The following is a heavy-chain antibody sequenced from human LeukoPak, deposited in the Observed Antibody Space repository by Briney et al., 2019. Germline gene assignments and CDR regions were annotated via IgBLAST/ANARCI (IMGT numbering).Heavy chain of an antibody. CDR1: GFTFSDYY. CDR2: ISGSGGST. CDR3: AKDLLSNYYDSSGPSSFDY. Sequence: GGSLRLSCAASGFTFSDYYMSWIRQAPGKGLEWVSAISGSGGSTYYADSMKGRFTISRDNSKNTLYLQMNSLRAEDTAVYYCAKDLLSNYYDSSGPSSFDYWGQGTLVTVSS. J-gene: IGHJ4*02. D-gene: IGHD3-22*01. V-gene: IGHV3-23*01.